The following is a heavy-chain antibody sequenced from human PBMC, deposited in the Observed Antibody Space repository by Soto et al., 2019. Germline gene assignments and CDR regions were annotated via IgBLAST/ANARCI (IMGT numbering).Heavy chain of an antibody. CDR3: AKASFVILTGYFGES. V-gene: IGHV3-23*01. J-gene: IGHJ5*02. D-gene: IGHD3-9*01. CDR2: MSNSGSRT. CDR1: GFTFSNYA. Sequence: VQLLESGGGLVQPGGSLRLSCAASGFTFSNYAMSWVRQAPGKGLEWVSGMSNSGSRTYYADSVKGRFIISRDNSKNTLYLQKNSLRPDDTAVYYCAKASFVILTGYFGESWGQGTLVSVS.